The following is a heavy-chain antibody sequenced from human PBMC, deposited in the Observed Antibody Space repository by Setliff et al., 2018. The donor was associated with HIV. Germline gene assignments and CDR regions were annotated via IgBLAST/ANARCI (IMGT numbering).Heavy chain of an antibody. CDR2: VHSTGST. J-gene: IGHJ6*03. Sequence: SETLSLTCAVSGNSLSNYYWSWIRQPPGKGLEWIGYVHSTGSTNYNPSLKSRVTISVDTSKNQFSLKLSSVTAADTAVYYCATRGYSYGPSHVWGKGTTVTVS. V-gene: IGHV4-4*09. CDR1: GNSLSNYY. D-gene: IGHD5-18*01. CDR3: ATRGYSYGPSHV.